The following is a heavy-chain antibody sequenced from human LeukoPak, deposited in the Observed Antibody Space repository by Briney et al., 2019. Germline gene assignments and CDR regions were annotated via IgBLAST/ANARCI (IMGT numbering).Heavy chain of an antibody. CDR2: ISYDGSNK. D-gene: IGHD3-22*01. Sequence: GGSPRLSCAASGFTFSSYGMHWVRQAAGKGLEWVAVISYDGSNKYYADSVKGRFTISRDNSKNTLYLQMNSLRAEDTAVYYCAKALTYYYDSSGPGGAFDIWGQGTMVTVSS. J-gene: IGHJ3*02. CDR1: GFTFSSYG. V-gene: IGHV3-30*18. CDR3: AKALTYYYDSSGPGGAFDI.